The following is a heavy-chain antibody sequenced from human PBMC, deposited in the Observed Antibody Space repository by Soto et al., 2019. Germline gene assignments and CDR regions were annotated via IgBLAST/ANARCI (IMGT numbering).Heavy chain of an antibody. D-gene: IGHD2-21*02. CDR3: ARDLWGYCGADCYPLDV. Sequence: PSETLSLTCTVSGGSISSSRCHWGWIRQPPGKGLEWIGYMYNTGSTIYNPSLKSRVTISVDTSKNQFSLKLNSVTAADTAVYYCARDLWGYCGADCYPLDVWGQGTTVTAP. CDR1: GGSISSSRCH. J-gene: IGHJ6*02. CDR2: MYNTGST. V-gene: IGHV4-61*01.